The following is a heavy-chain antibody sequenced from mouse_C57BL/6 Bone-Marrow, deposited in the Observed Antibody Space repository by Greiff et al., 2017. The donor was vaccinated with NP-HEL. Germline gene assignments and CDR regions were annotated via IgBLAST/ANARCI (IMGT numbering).Heavy chain of an antibody. Sequence: QVQLQQSGAELVKPGASVKLSCKASGYTFTEYTIHWVKQRSGQGLEWIGWFYPGSGSIKYNEKFKDKATLTEDKSSSTVYMELSRLTSEDSAVYFCARHERGYYGSSYLAWCAYWGQGTLVTVSA. CDR3: ARHERGYYGSSYLAWCAY. CDR2: FYPGSGSI. J-gene: IGHJ3*01. V-gene: IGHV1-62-2*01. CDR1: GYTFTEYT. D-gene: IGHD1-1*01.